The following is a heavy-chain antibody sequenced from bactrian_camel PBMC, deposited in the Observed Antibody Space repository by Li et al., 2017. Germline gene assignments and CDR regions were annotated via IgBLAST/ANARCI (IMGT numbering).Heavy chain of an antibody. J-gene: IGHJ4*01. CDR2: TVTAAGGV. Sequence: HVQLVESGGGSVQAGGSLRLSCVSSGLTGSKYCMRWMRQTLGKGREWVATVTAAGGVTYADSIKGRFTASTDSAKNILYLEMNSLKPEDTAMYYCGYRSGTYCFRDFTSTGQGTQVTVS. V-gene: IGHV3S26*01. CDR1: GLTGSKYC. D-gene: IGHD2*01.